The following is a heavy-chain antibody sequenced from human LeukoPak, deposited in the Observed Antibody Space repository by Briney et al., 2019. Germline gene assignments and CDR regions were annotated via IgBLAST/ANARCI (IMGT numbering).Heavy chain of an antibody. J-gene: IGHJ4*02. CDR2: ISDSGGST. D-gene: IGHD3-10*01. CDR3: AKRGVVIRAVIIVGFHKEAYYFDY. Sequence: GGSLRLSCAVSGITLSSYGMSWVRQAPGKGLEWVAGISDSGGSTNYADSVKGRFTISRDNPKNTLYLQMNSLRAEDTAVYFCAKRGVVIRAVIIVGFHKEAYYFDYWGQGALVTVSS. CDR1: GITLSSYG. V-gene: IGHV3-23*01.